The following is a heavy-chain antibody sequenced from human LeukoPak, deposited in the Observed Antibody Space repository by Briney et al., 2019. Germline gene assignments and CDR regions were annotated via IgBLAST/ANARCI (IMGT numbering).Heavy chain of an antibody. Sequence: GGSLRLSCAASGLTFSNHDMHWVRQATGKGLEWVSSINPVGDTYYPGSVKGRFTISRENVKSALYLQMNSLRAGDTAVYYCAELGITMIGGVWGKGTTVTISS. V-gene: IGHV3-13*01. D-gene: IGHD3-10*02. J-gene: IGHJ6*04. CDR1: GLTFSNHD. CDR3: AELGITMIGGV. CDR2: INPVGDT.